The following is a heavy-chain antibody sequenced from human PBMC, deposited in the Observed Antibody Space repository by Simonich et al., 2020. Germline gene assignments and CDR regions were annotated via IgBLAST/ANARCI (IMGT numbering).Heavy chain of an antibody. CDR1: GFTFSSYW. J-gene: IGHJ4*02. CDR2: KNSDGNNT. D-gene: IGHD3-22*01. CDR3: ARDPPRDSSGYYNY. V-gene: IGHV3-74*01. Sequence: EVQLVESGGGVVQPGGSLRLSCVASGFTFSSYWMHLVRQAQGKGLGWVSRKNSDGNNTSHADSVKGRFTISRDNAKNTLYLQMNSLGAEDTAVYYCARDPPRDSSGYYNYWGQGTLVTDSS.